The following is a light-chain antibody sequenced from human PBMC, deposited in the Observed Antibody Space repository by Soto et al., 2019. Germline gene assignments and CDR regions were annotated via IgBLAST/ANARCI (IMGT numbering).Light chain of an antibody. CDR3: SSYTFSNTLI. J-gene: IGLJ2*01. V-gene: IGLV2-14*01. CDR1: SSDVGGYVY. CDR2: EVS. Sequence: QSVLTQPASVSGSPGQSITISCTGSSSDVGGYVYVSWYQQHPGKTPKLMIYEVSNRPSGVSNRFSGSKSGNTASLTISGLQTEDEADYYCSSYTFSNTLIFGGGTKGTVL.